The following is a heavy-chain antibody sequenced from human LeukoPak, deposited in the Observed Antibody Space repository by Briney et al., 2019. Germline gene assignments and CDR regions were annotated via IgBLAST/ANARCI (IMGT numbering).Heavy chain of an antibody. CDR3: ATQRVRYGSGSYSPPKY. J-gene: IGHJ4*02. D-gene: IGHD3-10*01. CDR1: GYTFTSYG. CDR2: ISAYNGNT. V-gene: IGHV1-18*01. Sequence: ASVKVSCKASGYTFTSYGISWVRQAPGQGLEWMGWISAYNGNTNYAQKLQGRVTMTTDTSTSTAYMELRSLRSDDTAVYYCATQRVRYGSGSYSPPKYWGQGTLVTVSS.